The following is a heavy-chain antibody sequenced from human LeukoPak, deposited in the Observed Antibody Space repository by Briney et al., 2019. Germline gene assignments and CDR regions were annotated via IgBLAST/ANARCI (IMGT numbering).Heavy chain of an antibody. CDR1: GFTFSSYG. Sequence: GGSLRLSCAASGFTFSSYGMHWVRQAPGKGLEWVAVISYDGSNKYYADSVKGRFTISRDNSKNTLYLQMNSLRAEDTAVYYCAKDLISGSYYWGQGTLVTVSS. CDR2: ISYDGSNK. J-gene: IGHJ4*02. V-gene: IGHV3-30*18. D-gene: IGHD1-26*01. CDR3: AKDLISGSYY.